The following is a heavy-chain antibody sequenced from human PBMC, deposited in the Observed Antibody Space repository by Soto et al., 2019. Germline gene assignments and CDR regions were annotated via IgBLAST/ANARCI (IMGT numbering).Heavy chain of an antibody. J-gene: IGHJ4*02. CDR2: ISSTTNYI. CDR1: GFTCTSYS. V-gene: IGHV3-21*06. CDR3: ARESEDLTSNFDY. Sequence: PWGSLRLSCSASGFTCTSYSMNWVRQAPGKGLEWVSSISSTTNYIYYGDSMKGRFTISRDNGKNSLYLEIHSLRAEDTAVYYCARESEDLTSNFDYWGQGTLVTVSS.